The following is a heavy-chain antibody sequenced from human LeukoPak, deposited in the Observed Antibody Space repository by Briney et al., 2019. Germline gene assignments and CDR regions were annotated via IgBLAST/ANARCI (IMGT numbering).Heavy chain of an antibody. Sequence: PSETLSLTSAVYGGSFSGYYWSWIRQPPGKGLEWIGEINHSGSTNYNPSLKSRVTISVDTSKNQFSLKLSSVTAADTAVYYCARGNSMLGESNFDYWGQGTLVTVFS. V-gene: IGHV4-34*01. J-gene: IGHJ4*02. D-gene: IGHD3-10*02. CDR3: ARGNSMLGESNFDY. CDR1: GGSFSGYY. CDR2: INHSGST.